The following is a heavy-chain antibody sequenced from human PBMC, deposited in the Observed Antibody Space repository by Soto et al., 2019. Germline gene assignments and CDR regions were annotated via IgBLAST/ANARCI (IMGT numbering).Heavy chain of an antibody. Sequence: QVQLVQSGAEVKKPGSSVKVSCKASGGTFSSYAISWVRQAPGQGLEWMGGIIPIFGTANYAQKFQGRVTINEVESTRTAYMERSSVRSEDTAVYYCARGERRGYYYDSSGYGVFDSWGQGTLVTVSS. V-gene: IGHV1-69*12. CDR2: IIPIFGTA. CDR3: ARGERRGYYYDSSGYGVFDS. CDR1: GGTFSSYA. D-gene: IGHD3-22*01. J-gene: IGHJ4*02.